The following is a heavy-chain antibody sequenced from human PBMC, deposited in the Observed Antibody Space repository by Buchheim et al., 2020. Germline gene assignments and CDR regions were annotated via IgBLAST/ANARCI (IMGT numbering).Heavy chain of an antibody. V-gene: IGHV3-66*02. CDR2: IYSGGST. D-gene: IGHD5-18*01. CDR1: GFTVSSNY. Sequence: EVQLVESGGGLVQPGGSLRLSCAASGFTVSSNYMSWVRQAPGKGLEWVSVIYSGGSTYYADSVKGRFTISRDNSKNKLYLQMNSLRAEDTAVYYCARVVKGYSYGYFDYWGQGTL. CDR3: ARVVKGYSYGYFDY. J-gene: IGHJ4*02.